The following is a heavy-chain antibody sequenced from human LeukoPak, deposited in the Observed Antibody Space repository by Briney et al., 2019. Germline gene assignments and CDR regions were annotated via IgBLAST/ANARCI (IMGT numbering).Heavy chain of an antibody. V-gene: IGHV3-23*01. CDR2: ISGSGSST. J-gene: IGHJ3*02. D-gene: IGHD4-23*01. CDR3: AKDQSLRWHPVDAFDI. Sequence: GGSLRLSCAASGFTFSSYAMSLVRQAPGKGLEWVSAISGSGSSTYYAYSVKGRFTISRDNSKNTLYLQMNSLRAEDTAVYYCAKDQSLRWHPVDAFDIWGQGTMVTVSS. CDR1: GFTFSSYA.